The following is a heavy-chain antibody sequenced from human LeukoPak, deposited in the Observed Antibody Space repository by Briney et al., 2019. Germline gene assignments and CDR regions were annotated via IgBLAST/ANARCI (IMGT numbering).Heavy chain of an antibody. V-gene: IGHV3-30*02. CDR3: ARSYGGNFFDY. CDR1: GFTFSTYG. Sequence: GGSLRLSCAASGFTFSTYGMHWVRQAPGKGLEWVAFIRYNGINKYYADSVKGRFALSRDKSNNTLYLQIYSLRPEDTAVYYCARSYGGNFFDYWGQGILVSVSP. D-gene: IGHD4-23*01. CDR2: IRYNGINK. J-gene: IGHJ4*02.